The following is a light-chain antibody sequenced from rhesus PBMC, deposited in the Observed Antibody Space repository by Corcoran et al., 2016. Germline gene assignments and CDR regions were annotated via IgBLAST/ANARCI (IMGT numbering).Light chain of an antibody. Sequence: DIQMTQSPSSLSASVGDRVTITCRASQTISSYLAWYQQKPGKVPKLLIYASSIFESGVPSRVSGSGSGTEFTLTINSLQPEDFATYYCQQHNSHPFTFGPGTKLDIK. J-gene: IGKJ3*01. V-gene: IGKV1-44*01. CDR2: ASS. CDR1: QTISSY. CDR3: QQHNSHPFT.